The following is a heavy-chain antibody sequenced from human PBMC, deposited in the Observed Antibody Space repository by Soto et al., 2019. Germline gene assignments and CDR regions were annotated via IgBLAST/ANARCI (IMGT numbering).Heavy chain of an antibody. Sequence: QVQLQQWGAGLLKPSETLSLTCAVNGGSFSAYYWTWIRQPPGRGLEWLGEIDHSGSTNYNPSLESRVTISIDTAKNRFSLNVTSVTAADTAVYDCVRGRRYSGMDVWGQGTTVTVS. V-gene: IGHV4-34*01. D-gene: IGHD2-15*01. J-gene: IGHJ6*02. CDR3: VRGRRYSGMDV. CDR1: GGSFSAYY. CDR2: IDHSGST.